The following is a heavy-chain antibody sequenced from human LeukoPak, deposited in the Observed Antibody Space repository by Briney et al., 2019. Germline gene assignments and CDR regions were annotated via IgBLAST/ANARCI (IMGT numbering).Heavy chain of an antibody. V-gene: IGHV6-1*01. CDR3: VGARIGGERYFHS. Sequence: SQTLSLTCAISGDSVSSNSAAWNWIRQSPSRGLEWLGRTYYRSKWCFDYAVSVKGRITISPDTSKNQFSLQLTSMTPEDTAVYYCVGARIGGERYFHSWGQGTPVTVSS. CDR1: GDSVSSNSAA. J-gene: IGHJ4*02. CDR2: TYYRSKWCF. D-gene: IGHD3-3*01.